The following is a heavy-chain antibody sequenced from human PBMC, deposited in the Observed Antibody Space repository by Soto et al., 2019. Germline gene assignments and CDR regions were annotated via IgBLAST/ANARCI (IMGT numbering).Heavy chain of an antibody. V-gene: IGHV3-74*01. CDR3: ASTHYYDSSGNYEY. CDR2: INSDGSST. D-gene: IGHD3-22*01. CDR1: GFTFSSYW. J-gene: IGHJ4*02. Sequence: EVQLVESGGGLVQPGGSLRLSCAASGFTFSSYWMHWVRQAPGKGLVWVSRINSDGSSTSYAVSVKGRFTISRDNAKNTLYLLMNSPRAEDTAVYNCASTHYYDSSGNYEYWGQGTLVTVSS.